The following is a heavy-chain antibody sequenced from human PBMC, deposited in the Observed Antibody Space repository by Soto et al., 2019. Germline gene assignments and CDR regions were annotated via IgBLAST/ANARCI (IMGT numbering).Heavy chain of an antibody. Sequence: QVQLVQSGAEVKKPGSSVKVSCKASGGTSSTYAITWVRQAPGQGLEWLGGIIPIFGTTDYARKCQGRVTIPAAESTSTVFIELSSLTSEDTAVYYCASGVGAYYFDYWGQGTLVTVSS. CDR3: ASGVGAYYFDY. D-gene: IGHD1-26*01. J-gene: IGHJ4*02. V-gene: IGHV1-69*01. CDR1: GGTSSTYA. CDR2: IIPIFGTT.